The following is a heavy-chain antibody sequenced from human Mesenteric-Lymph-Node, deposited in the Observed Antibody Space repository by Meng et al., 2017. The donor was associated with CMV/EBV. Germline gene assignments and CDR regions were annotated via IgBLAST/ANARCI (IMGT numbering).Heavy chain of an antibody. CDR2: INHSGSA. Sequence: SETLSLTCALYGESFSDYYWSWIRQSPGKGLEWIGEINHSGSANYNPSLKSRVTISVDTSKNQFSLKLTSVTAADTAVYYCARFGGVIIPPYLFDYWGQGTLVTVSS. CDR3: ARFGGVIIPPYLFDY. D-gene: IGHD3-16*01. J-gene: IGHJ4*02. V-gene: IGHV4-34*01. CDR1: GESFSDYY.